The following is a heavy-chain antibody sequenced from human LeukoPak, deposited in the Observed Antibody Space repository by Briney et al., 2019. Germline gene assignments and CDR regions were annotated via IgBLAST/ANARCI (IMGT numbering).Heavy chain of an antibody. Sequence: GSLRLSCVAPGFTFNKYSMNWVRQAPGKGLEWITYIDGSSANIYYADSVKGRFTTSRDNAKNSVYLHMNSLRAEDTAVCYCATYGRDGYRGFYWGQGTLVTVSS. D-gene: IGHD5-24*01. V-gene: IGHV3-48*04. J-gene: IGHJ4*02. CDR1: GFTFNKYS. CDR3: ATYGRDGYRGFY. CDR2: IDGSSANI.